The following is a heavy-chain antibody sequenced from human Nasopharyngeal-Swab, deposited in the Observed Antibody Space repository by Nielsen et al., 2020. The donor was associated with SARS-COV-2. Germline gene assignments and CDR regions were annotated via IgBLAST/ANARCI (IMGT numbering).Heavy chain of an antibody. CDR1: GGSISSYY. CDR3: ARHVSTTIFGVVIISYFDY. D-gene: IGHD3-3*01. CDR2: TYYSGST. V-gene: IGHV4-59*08. Sequence: SETLSPTWPLSGGSISSYYWSWIRQPPGKGLEWIGYTYYSGSTNYNPSLKSRVTISENTSKNQFSLKLSSVTAADTAVYYCARHVSTTIFGVVIISYFDYWGQGTLVTVSS. J-gene: IGHJ4*02.